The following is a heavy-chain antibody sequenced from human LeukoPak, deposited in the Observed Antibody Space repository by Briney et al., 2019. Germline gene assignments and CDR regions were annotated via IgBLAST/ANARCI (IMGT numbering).Heavy chain of an antibody. V-gene: IGHV1-18*01. J-gene: IGHJ6*03. CDR1: GYTFTSYD. D-gene: IGHD3-10*01. Sequence: ASVKVSCKASGYTFTSYDISWVRQAPGQGLEWMGCISTRNGNTKYAQKLQGRVTMTTDTSTSTAYMELRSLRSDDTAVYYCARNGSGTYYNGPDYYMDVWGKRTTVIVSS. CDR2: ISTRNGNT. CDR3: ARNGSGTYYNGPDYYMDV.